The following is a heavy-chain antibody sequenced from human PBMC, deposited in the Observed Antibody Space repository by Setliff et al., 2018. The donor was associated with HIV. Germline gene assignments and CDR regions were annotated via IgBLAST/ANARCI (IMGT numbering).Heavy chain of an antibody. Sequence: PSETLSLTCTVSGDSINSGTYYWSWIRQPAGKGLEWIGRLHLSGSTKYNPSLKSRVTISADTSKNQFSLNLSSVTAAETAVYYCARVGYHGSGRYSFDYWGQGTLVTVSS. D-gene: IGHD3-10*01. J-gene: IGHJ4*02. CDR2: LHLSGST. CDR1: GDSINSGTYY. V-gene: IGHV4-61*02. CDR3: ARVGYHGSGRYSFDY.